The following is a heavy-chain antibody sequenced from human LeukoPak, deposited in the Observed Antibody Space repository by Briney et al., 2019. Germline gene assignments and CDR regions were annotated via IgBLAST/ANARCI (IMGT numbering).Heavy chain of an antibody. Sequence: SETLSLTCTVSGGSISSYYRSWIRQPPGKGLEWIGYIYYSGSTNYNPSLKSRVTISVETSNNQFSLKLSSVTAADTAVYYCATHYYYDSSGPGGYYFDYWGQGTLVTVSS. V-gene: IGHV4-59*01. J-gene: IGHJ4*02. CDR3: ATHYYYDSSGPGGYYFDY. CDR1: GGSISSYY. D-gene: IGHD3-22*01. CDR2: IYYSGST.